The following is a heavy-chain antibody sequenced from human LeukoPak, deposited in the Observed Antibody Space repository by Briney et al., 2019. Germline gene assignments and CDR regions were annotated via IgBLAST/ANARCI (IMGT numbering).Heavy chain of an antibody. D-gene: IGHD3-10*01. J-gene: IGHJ4*02. CDR3: ARAGRDYYDLDY. V-gene: IGHV4-30-2*01. CDR1: GGSISSGGYY. CDR2: IYHSGST. Sequence: SQTLSLTCTVSGGSISSGGYYWSWIRQPPGKGLEWIGYIYHSGSTYYNPSLKSRVTISVDRSKNQFSLKLSSVTAADTAVYYCARAGRDYYDLDYWGQGTLVTVSS.